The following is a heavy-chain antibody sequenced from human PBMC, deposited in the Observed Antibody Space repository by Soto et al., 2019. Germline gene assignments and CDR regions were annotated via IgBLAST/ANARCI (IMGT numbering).Heavy chain of an antibody. D-gene: IGHD6-6*01. Sequence: GGSLRVSCAASGFTFSSYGMHWVRQAPGKGLEWVAVISYDGSNKYYADSVKGRFTISRDNAKNSLYLQMNSLRAEDTAVYYCAREDRYSSSSPWFDPWGHGTLVTVSS. CDR2: ISYDGSNK. J-gene: IGHJ5*02. CDR1: GFTFSSYG. V-gene: IGHV3-30*03. CDR3: AREDRYSSSSPWFDP.